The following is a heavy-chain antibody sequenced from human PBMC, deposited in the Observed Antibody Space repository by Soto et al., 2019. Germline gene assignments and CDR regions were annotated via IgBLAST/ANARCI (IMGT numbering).Heavy chain of an antibody. CDR1: GYTFTNYA. J-gene: IGHJ4*02. D-gene: IGHD5-12*01. Sequence: QVQLVQSGAEEKKPGASVKVSCKASGYTFTNYATHWVRQAPGQRLEWMGWINAGNGNTKYSQKFQGRVTITRDTSARTAYMELSSLRSDATAVYYCARVSGYYLPDYWGQGTLVTVSS. CDR3: ARVSGYYLPDY. CDR2: INAGNGNT. V-gene: IGHV1-3*05.